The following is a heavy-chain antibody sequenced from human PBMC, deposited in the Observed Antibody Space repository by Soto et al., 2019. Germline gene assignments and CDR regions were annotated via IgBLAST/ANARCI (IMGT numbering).Heavy chain of an antibody. CDR2: MNPNSGNT. V-gene: IGHV1-8*01. J-gene: IGHJ4*02. CDR1: GYTFTSYD. D-gene: IGHD3-10*01. Sequence: QVQLVQSGAEVKKPGASVKVSCKASGYTFTSYDINWVRQATGQGLEWMGWMNPNSGNTGYAQKFQGRVTMTRNTPISKAHLGVRRLGSGETAGFFWWEVFGGGFGGETDYWGQGTLVTVSS. CDR3: WEVFGGGFGGETDY.